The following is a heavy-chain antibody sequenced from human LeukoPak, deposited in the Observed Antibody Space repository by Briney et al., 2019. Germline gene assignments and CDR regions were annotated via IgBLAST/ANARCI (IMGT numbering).Heavy chain of an antibody. CDR2: INDSGST. CDR3: ARGRGHYDFWSGYCLDY. CDR1: GGSFSGYY. D-gene: IGHD3-3*01. J-gene: IGHJ4*02. Sequence: SETLSLTCAVYGGSFSGYYWSWIRQPPGKGLEWIGEINDSGSTNYNSSLKSRVSISVDTSKNQFSLKLSSVTAADTAVYYCARGRGHYDFWSGYCLDYWGQGTLVTVSS. V-gene: IGHV4-34*01.